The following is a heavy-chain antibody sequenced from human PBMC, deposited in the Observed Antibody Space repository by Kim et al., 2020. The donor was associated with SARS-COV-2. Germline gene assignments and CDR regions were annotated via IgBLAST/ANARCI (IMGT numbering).Heavy chain of an antibody. Sequence: GGSLRLSCAASGFTFSDYYMSWIRQAPGKGLEWVSYISSSGSTIYYADSVTGRVTISSDNAKNSLYLQMNSLRAEDTAVYYCARDMAYDFWSGYSYNWFDPWGQGTLVTVSS. D-gene: IGHD3-3*01. CDR2: ISSSGSTI. V-gene: IGHV3-11*01. J-gene: IGHJ5*02. CDR1: GFTFSDYY. CDR3: ARDMAYDFWSGYSYNWFDP.